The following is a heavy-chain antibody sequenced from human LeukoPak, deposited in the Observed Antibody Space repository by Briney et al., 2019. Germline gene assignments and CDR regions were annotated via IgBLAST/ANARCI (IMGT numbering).Heavy chain of an antibody. V-gene: IGHV3-30*19. CDR1: GFTFSSYG. J-gene: IGHJ3*02. CDR2: ILYHGNNK. D-gene: IGHD5/OR15-5a*01. Sequence: PGGSLRLSCAASGFTFSSYGMHWVRQAPGKGLEWVAVILYHGNNKYYADSVKGRFTISRDDSKSTLYLQMDSLRGEDTAVYYCARIDAAMSTGGPFDIWGQGTMVTVSS. CDR3: ARIDAAMSTGGPFDI.